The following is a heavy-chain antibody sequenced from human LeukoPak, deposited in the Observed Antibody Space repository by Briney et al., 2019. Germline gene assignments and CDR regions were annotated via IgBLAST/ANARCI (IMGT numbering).Heavy chain of an antibody. CDR1: GFTSNNYA. CDR2: VSGSGSGT. J-gene: IGHJ4*02. V-gene: IGHV3-23*01. Sequence: GGSLRLSCAASGFTSNNYAMSWVRQAPGKGLEWVSGVSGSGSGTYYADSVKGRFTISGDNSKNTLFLQMSSLRAEDTAVYYCAKVSAVGTTTGYFDYWGQGTLVTVSS. D-gene: IGHD1-26*01. CDR3: AKVSAVGTTTGYFDY.